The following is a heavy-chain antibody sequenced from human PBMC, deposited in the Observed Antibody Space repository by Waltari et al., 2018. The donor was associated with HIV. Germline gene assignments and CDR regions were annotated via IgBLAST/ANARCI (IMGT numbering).Heavy chain of an antibody. CDR1: DYNPCSNG. V-gene: IGHV1-18*01. J-gene: IGHJ4*02. Sequence: QGHLVQSGAAVTRPGAAVKVAGNATDYNPCSNGFNWVRQAPGQGLEWMGVIYAATGQTYFAPKFKGRVTLTTDTSTSTAYMALRSLRSDDTAVYYCARDPQTVTHFNLWGQGTLVTVSA. CDR3: ARDPQTVTHFNL. CDR2: IYAATGQT. D-gene: IGHD4-4*01.